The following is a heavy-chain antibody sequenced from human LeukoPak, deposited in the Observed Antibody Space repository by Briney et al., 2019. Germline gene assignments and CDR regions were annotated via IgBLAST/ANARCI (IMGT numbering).Heavy chain of an antibody. V-gene: IGHV4-34*01. D-gene: IGHD3-10*01. J-gene: IGHJ5*02. CDR1: GGSFSGYY. CDR2: INHSGST. Sequence: SETLSLTCAVYGGSFSGYYWSWIRQPPGKGLEWIGEINHSGSTNYNPSLKSRVTISVDTSKNQFSLKLSSVTAADTAVYYCARSHSITMARGEAVNNWFDPWGQGTLVTVSS. CDR3: ARSHSITMARGEAVNNWFDP.